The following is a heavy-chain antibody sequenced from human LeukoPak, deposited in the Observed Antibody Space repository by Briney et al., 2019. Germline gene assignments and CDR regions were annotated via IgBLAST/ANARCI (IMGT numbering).Heavy chain of an antibody. D-gene: IGHD3-10*01. V-gene: IGHV3-23*03. CDR1: GFTFSPYA. Sequence: GGSLRLSCAASGFTFSPYAMSWVRQAPGKGLEWVSVIYSGGSTYYADSVKGRFTISRDNSKNTLYLQMNSLRAEDTAVYYCAKVRGYYYGSGSYDYWGQGTLVTVSS. CDR3: AKVRGYYYGSGSYDY. CDR2: IYSGGST. J-gene: IGHJ4*02.